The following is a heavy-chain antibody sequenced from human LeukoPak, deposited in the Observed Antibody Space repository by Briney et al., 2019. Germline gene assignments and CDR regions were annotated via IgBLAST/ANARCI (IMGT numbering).Heavy chain of an antibody. CDR2: IRYDGSNK. J-gene: IGHJ4*02. D-gene: IGHD3-10*01. V-gene: IGHV3-30*02. CDR3: AKDMVVGVYGSGSYFDN. Sequence: GGSLRLSCAASGFTFSSYAMHWVRQAPGKGLEGVAFIRYDGSNKYYADSVKGRFTISRDNSKNTLHLQMNSLITEDTTVYYCAKDMVVGVYGSGSYFDNWGQGTLVTVSS. CDR1: GFTFSSYA.